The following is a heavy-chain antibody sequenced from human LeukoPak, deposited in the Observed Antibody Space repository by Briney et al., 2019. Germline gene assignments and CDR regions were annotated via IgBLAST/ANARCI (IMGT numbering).Heavy chain of an antibody. V-gene: IGHV3-33*01. CDR1: GFTFSSYS. CDR3: ARASYSSSWLPAWFDP. J-gene: IGHJ5*02. D-gene: IGHD6-13*01. Sequence: GRSLRLSCAASGFTFSSYSMHWVRQAPGKGLEWVAVIWYDGSNKYYADSVKGRFTISRDNSKNTLYLQMNSLRAEDTAVYYCARASYSSSWLPAWFDPWGQGTLVTVSS. CDR2: IWYDGSNK.